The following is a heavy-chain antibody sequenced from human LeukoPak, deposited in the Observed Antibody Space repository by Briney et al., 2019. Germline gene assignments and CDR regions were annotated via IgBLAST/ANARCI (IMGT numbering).Heavy chain of an antibody. D-gene: IGHD4-17*01. CDR3: ARDSPFNGDLDS. V-gene: IGHV1-46*01. Sequence: ASVKVSCKASGYTFTTYYIHWVRQAPGQGLEWMGIINPSGGSTSYAQKFQGRVTMTRDMSTSTVYMELSSLRSEDTAVYYCARDSPFNGDLDSWGQGTLVTVSS. CDR1: GYTFTTYY. CDR2: INPSGGST. J-gene: IGHJ5*01.